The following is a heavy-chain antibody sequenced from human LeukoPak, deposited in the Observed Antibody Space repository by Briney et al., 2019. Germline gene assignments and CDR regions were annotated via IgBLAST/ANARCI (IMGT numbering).Heavy chain of an antibody. D-gene: IGHD1-26*01. V-gene: IGHV1-2*02. CDR1: GYTFGAHY. Sequence: ASVKVSCKASGYTFGAHYIHWLRQAPGQGLEYMGWINPTAGDTRFAEKSKGRVTLTRDTSRNTVYMEVTGLTFADTAVYYCARGMYSSSESFDVWGQGAMVVVSS. J-gene: IGHJ3*01. CDR3: ARGMYSSSESFDV. CDR2: INPTAGDT.